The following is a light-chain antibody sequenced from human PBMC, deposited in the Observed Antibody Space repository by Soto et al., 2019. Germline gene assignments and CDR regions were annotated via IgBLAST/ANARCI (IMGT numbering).Light chain of an antibody. CDR2: GAS. CDR1: ERVSSDY. CDR3: QQYGNSPGT. Sequence: PGGTPTLSCRASERVSSDYLAWYQQKAGQVPRLLIYGASSRPTGTPYRFSGSGSRTDFTLTISRLEPEDFAVYFCQQYGNSPGTFGEGTKVDIK. V-gene: IGKV3-20*01. J-gene: IGKJ4*01.